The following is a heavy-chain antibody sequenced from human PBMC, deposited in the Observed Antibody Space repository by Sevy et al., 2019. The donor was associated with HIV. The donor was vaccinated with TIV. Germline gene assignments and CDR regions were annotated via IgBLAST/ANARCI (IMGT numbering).Heavy chain of an antibody. Sequence: GGYLRLSCAASGFTFSSYAMSWVRQAPGKGLEWVSAISGSGGSTYYADSVKGRFTISRDNSKNTLYLQMNSLRAEDTALYYCAKGEVDSSGWYSDYMDVWGKGTTVIVSS. D-gene: IGHD6-19*01. CDR2: ISGSGGST. J-gene: IGHJ6*03. CDR3: AKGEVDSSGWYSDYMDV. V-gene: IGHV3-23*01. CDR1: GFTFSSYA.